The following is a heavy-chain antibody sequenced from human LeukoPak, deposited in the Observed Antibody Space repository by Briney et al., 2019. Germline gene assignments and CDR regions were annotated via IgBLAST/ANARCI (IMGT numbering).Heavy chain of an antibody. CDR3: ARDRGLWGRSYYYYMDV. D-gene: IGHD3-10*01. Sequence: PSETLSLTCAVSGGSISSSNWWSWVRQPPGKGLEWIGEIYHSGSTNYNPSLKSRVTISVDKSKNQFSLKLSSVTAADTAVYYCARDRGLWGRSYYYYMDVWGKGTTVTVSS. J-gene: IGHJ6*03. V-gene: IGHV4-4*02. CDR1: GGSISSSNW. CDR2: IYHSGST.